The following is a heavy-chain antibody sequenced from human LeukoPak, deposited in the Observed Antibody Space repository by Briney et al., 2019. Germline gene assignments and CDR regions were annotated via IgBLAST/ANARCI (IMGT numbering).Heavy chain of an antibody. CDR3: ARVVGGNLNWFDP. J-gene: IGHJ5*02. D-gene: IGHD4-23*01. Sequence: GGSLRLSCAASGFIFSDYGMHWVRQAPGKGLDWVAFIRYDASNKDYADSVKGQFTISRDNSKNTLYLQINSLRAEDTAVYYCARVVGGNLNWFDPWGQGTLVTVSS. V-gene: IGHV3-30*02. CDR1: GFIFSDYG. CDR2: IRYDASNK.